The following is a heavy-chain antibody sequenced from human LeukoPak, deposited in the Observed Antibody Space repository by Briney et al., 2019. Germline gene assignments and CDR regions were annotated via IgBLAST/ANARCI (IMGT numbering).Heavy chain of an antibody. CDR2: IYPGDSDT. J-gene: IGHJ4*02. CDR1: GNSFTSYC. Sequence: GESLKISCKGSGNSFTSYCIGWVRQMPGKGLEWMGIIYPGDSDTRYSPSFQGQVTISADKSISTAYLQWSSLKASDTAMYYCARVGYCSGGSCYGFDYWGQGTLVTVSS. CDR3: ARVGYCSGGSCYGFDY. V-gene: IGHV5-51*01. D-gene: IGHD2-15*01.